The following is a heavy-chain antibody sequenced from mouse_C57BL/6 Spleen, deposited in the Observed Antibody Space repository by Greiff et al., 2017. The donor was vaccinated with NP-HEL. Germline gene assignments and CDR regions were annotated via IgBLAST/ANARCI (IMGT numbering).Heavy chain of an antibody. Sequence: QVQLKQSGPGLVQPSQSLSITCTVSGFSLTSYGVHWVRQSPGKGLEWLGVIWSGGSTDYNAAFISRLSISKDNSKSQVFFKMNSLQADDTAIYYCARSPYFRDSFVFAYWGQGTLVTVSA. CDR2: IWSGGST. CDR1: GFSLTSYG. D-gene: IGHD1-1*01. J-gene: IGHJ3*01. CDR3: ARSPYFRDSFVFAY. V-gene: IGHV2-2*01.